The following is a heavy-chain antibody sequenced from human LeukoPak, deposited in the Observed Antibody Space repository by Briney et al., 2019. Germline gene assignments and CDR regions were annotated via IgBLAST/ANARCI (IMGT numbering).Heavy chain of an antibody. J-gene: IGHJ4*02. CDR1: GFTYSSYA. V-gene: IGHV3-30*18. D-gene: IGHD5-18*01. Sequence: GGSLRLSCAASGFTYSSYAMHWVRQSLGKGLEWVAVMSYDGFNKYYADSVKGRFTISRDNSKNTLYLQMNSLRAEDTAVYYCAKTKGYSYGYYFDYWGQGTLVTVSS. CDR2: MSYDGFNK. CDR3: AKTKGYSYGYYFDY.